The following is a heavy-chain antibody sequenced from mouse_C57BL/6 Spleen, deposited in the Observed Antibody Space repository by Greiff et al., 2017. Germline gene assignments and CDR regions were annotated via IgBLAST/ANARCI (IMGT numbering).Heavy chain of an antibody. D-gene: IGHD2-4*01. J-gene: IGHJ4*01. V-gene: IGHV5-17*01. CDR3: ARRDYDYAMDY. CDR1: GFTFSDYG. Sequence: EVHLVESGGGLVKPGGSLKLSCAASGFTFSDYGMHWVRQAPEKGLEWVAYISSGSSTIYYADTVKGRFTISSAHARNTLFLQMTILRSDATAMYYCARRDYDYAMDYWGQGTSVTVSS. CDR2: ISSGSSTI.